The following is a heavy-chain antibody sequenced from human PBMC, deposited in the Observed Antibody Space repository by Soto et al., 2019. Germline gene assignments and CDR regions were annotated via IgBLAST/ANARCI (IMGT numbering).Heavy chain of an antibody. Sequence: ASVKVSCKASENTFSTYLVHWVRQVHGQGLEWMGWHDGYNGQTEYSQKFQGRVTITRDTSAKTAYLELRSLTSEDTAVYYCAGPHDRAGLGTWGQGTLVTVSS. D-gene: IGHD1-1*01. CDR3: AGPHDRAGLGT. CDR1: ENTFSTYL. CDR2: HDGYNGQT. V-gene: IGHV1-3*01. J-gene: IGHJ5*02.